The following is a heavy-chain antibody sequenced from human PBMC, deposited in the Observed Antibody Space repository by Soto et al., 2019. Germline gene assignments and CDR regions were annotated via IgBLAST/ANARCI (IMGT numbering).Heavy chain of an antibody. Sequence: GGSLRLSCAASGFTFDDYGMNWVRQAPGKRLEWVSFISFSGNTIYYADSVRGRFTISRDNAKSTLFLQMNSLRDDDTATYYCARRLDPLQYSDYWGRGTLVTVPS. V-gene: IGHV3-48*02. CDR3: ARRLDPLQYSDY. J-gene: IGHJ4*02. D-gene: IGHD5-18*01. CDR2: ISFSGNTI. CDR1: GFTFDDYG.